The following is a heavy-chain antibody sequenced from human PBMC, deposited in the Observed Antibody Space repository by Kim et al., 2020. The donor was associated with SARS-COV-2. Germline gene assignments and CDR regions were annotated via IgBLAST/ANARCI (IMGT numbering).Heavy chain of an antibody. D-gene: IGHD6-19*01. J-gene: IGHJ4*02. V-gene: IGHV3-23*01. CDR1: GFTFSSYA. Sequence: GGSLRLSCAASGFTFSSYAMSWVRQAPGKGLEWVSAISGSGGSTYYADSVKGRFTISRDNSKNTLYLQMNSLRAEDTAVYYCAKAPSTVWQWLSQSLHRGFDYWGQGTLVTVSS. CDR2: ISGSGGST. CDR3: AKAPSTVWQWLSQSLHRGFDY.